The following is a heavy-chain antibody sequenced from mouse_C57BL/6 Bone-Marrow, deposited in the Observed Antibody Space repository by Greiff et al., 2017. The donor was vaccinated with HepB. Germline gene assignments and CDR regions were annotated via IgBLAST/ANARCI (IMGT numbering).Heavy chain of an antibody. V-gene: IGHV1-59*01. CDR2: IDPSDSYT. CDR3: AREKGGLWYPLAY. Sequence: QVQLQQPGAELVRPGTSVKLSCKASGYTFTSYWMHWVKQRPGQGLEWIGVIDPSDSYTNYNQKFKGKATLTVDTSSSTAYMQLSSLTSEDSAVYDCAREKGGLWYPLAYWGQGTLVTVSA. D-gene: IGHD2-1*01. CDR1: GYTFTSYW. J-gene: IGHJ3*01.